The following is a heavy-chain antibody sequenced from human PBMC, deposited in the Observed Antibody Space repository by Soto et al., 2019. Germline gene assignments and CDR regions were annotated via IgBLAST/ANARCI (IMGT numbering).Heavy chain of an antibody. CDR3: AHRLGLTYYYDSSGYYLGGYFDY. Sequence: QITLKESGPTLVKPTQTLTLTCTFSGFSLSTSGVGVGWIRQPPGKALEWLALIYWNDDKRYSPSLKSRLTITEDTSKNQVVLTMTNMDPVDTATYYCAHRLGLTYYYDSSGYYLGGYFDYWGQGTLVTVSS. V-gene: IGHV2-5*01. D-gene: IGHD3-22*01. CDR2: IYWNDDK. J-gene: IGHJ4*02. CDR1: GFSLSTSGVG.